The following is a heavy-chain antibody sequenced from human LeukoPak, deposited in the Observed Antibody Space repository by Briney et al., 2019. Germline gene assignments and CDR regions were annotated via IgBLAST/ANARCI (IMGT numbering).Heavy chain of an antibody. V-gene: IGHV4-59*08. CDR2: IYYSGST. Sequence: SETLSLTCTVSGGSISSYYWSWIRQPPGKGLEWIGYIYYSGSTNYNPSLKSRVTISVDTSKNQFSLKLSSVTAADTAVYYCARGTWPLYYFDYWGQGTLVTASS. D-gene: IGHD1-1*01. CDR3: ARGTWPLYYFDY. CDR1: GGSISSYY. J-gene: IGHJ4*02.